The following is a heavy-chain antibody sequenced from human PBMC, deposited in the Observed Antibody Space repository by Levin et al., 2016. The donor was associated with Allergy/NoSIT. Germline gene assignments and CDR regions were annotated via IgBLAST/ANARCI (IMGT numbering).Heavy chain of an antibody. J-gene: IGHJ6*03. CDR2: IYHSGST. Sequence: WIRQPPGKGLEWIGEIYHSGSTNYNPSLKSRVTISVDKSKNQFSLKLSSVTAADTAVYYCARAHCSSTSCYGDYYMDVWGKGTTVTVSS. CDR3: ARAHCSSTSCYGDYYMDV. V-gene: IGHV4-4*02. D-gene: IGHD2-2*01.